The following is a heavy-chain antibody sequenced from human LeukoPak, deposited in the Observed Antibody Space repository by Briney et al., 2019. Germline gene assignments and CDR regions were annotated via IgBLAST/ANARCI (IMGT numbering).Heavy chain of an antibody. V-gene: IGHV3-30*18. J-gene: IGHJ6*02. CDR3: AKSALGEIDYYGMDV. D-gene: IGHD3-16*01. Sequence: PGRSLRLSCAASGFTFSSYGMHWVRQAPGKGLEWMAVILYDGSNKFYADSVKGRFTISRDNSKNTLFLQMNSLRAEDTAVYYCAKSALGEIDYYGMDVWGQGTTVSVSS. CDR1: GFTFSSYG. CDR2: ILYDGSNK.